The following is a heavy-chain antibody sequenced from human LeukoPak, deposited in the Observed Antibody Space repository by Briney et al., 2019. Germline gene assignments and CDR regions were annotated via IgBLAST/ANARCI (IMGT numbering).Heavy chain of an antibody. V-gene: IGHV4-30-4*08. J-gene: IGHJ5*02. CDR2: IYYSGST. Sequence: PSQTLSLTCTVSGGAICSGDYYWSWISQPPGKGLEWIGYIYYSGSTYYNPSLKSRVTISVDASKNQFSLKLSSVTATDTAVYYCARERNIFGVVIDVWFDPWGQGTLVTVSS. CDR1: GGAICSGDYY. D-gene: IGHD3-3*02. CDR3: ARERNIFGVVIDVWFDP.